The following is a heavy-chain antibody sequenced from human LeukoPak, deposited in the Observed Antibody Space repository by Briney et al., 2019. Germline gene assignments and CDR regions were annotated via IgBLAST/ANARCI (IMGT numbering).Heavy chain of an antibody. CDR3: ARASGGSSSSVLDY. D-gene: IGHD6-6*01. CDR1: GGSFSGYY. CDR2: INHSGST. J-gene: IGHJ4*02. Sequence: SETLSLTCAVYGGSFSGYYWSWIRQPPGKGLEWIGEINHSGSTNYNPSLKSRVTISVDTSKNQFSLKLSSVTAADTAVYYCARASGGSSSSVLDYWGQGTLVTVSS. V-gene: IGHV4-34*01.